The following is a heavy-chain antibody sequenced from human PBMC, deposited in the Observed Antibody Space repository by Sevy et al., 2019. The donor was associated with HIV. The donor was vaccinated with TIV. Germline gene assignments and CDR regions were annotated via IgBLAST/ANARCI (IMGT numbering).Heavy chain of an antibody. Sequence: GGSLRLSCAASGFTFSSYGMHWVRQAPGKGLEWVAVISYDGSNKYYADSVKGRFTISRDNSKNTLYLQMNSLRAEDTAVYYCAKDRRLFGEVLGDAFDIWGQRTMVTVSS. J-gene: IGHJ3*02. D-gene: IGHD3-10*02. CDR1: GFTFSSYG. CDR2: ISYDGSNK. V-gene: IGHV3-30*18. CDR3: AKDRRLFGEVLGDAFDI.